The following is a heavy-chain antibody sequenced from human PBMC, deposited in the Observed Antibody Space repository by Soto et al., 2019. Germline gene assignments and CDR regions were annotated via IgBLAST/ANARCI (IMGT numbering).Heavy chain of an antibody. V-gene: IGHV1-18*01. J-gene: IGHJ4*02. D-gene: IGHD6-19*01. CDR1: GYTFTSYG. CDR3: ARDRAVGLVDY. CDR2: LSAYNGNI. Sequence: QVQLVQSGAEVKKPGASVKVSCKASGYTFTSYGISWVRQAPGQGLVWMGWLSAYNGNIKYAQKLQGRVTMTTATPTSTAYMELRSLRSDDTAVYYCARDRAVGLVDYWGQGTLVTVSS.